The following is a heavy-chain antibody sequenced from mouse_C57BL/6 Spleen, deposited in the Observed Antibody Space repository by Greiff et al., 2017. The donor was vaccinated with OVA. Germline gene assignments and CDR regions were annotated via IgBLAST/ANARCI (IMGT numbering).Heavy chain of an antibody. CDR1: GYTFTSYW. J-gene: IGHJ4*01. Sequence: QVQLQQPGAELVKPGASVKLSRKASGYTFTSYWMHWVKQRPGQGLEWIGMIHPNSGSTNYNEKFKSKATLTVDKSSSTAYMQLSSLTSEDSAVYYCARGDYGSSFYAMDYWGQGTSVTVSS. D-gene: IGHD1-1*01. CDR3: ARGDYGSSFYAMDY. V-gene: IGHV1-64*01. CDR2: IHPNSGST.